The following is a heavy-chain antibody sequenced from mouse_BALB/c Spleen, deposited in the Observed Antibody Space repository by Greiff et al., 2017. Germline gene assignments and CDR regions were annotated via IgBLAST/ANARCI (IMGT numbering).Heavy chain of an antibody. CDR2: ISDGGSYT. V-gene: IGHV5-4*02. CDR1: GFTFSDYY. Sequence: DVMLVESGGGLVKPGGSLKLSCAASGFTFSDYYMYWVRQTPEKRLEWVATISDGGSYTYYPDSVKGRFTISRDNAKNNLYLQMSSLKSEDTAMYYCARRDGNYEAMDDWGQGTSVTVSS. D-gene: IGHD2-1*01. CDR3: ARRDGNYEAMDD. J-gene: IGHJ4*01.